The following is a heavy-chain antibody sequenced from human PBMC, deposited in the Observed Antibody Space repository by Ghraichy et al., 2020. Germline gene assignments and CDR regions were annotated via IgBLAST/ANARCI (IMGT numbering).Heavy chain of an antibody. CDR1: GFTFSTYW. J-gene: IGHJ1*01. V-gene: IGHV3-74*01. D-gene: IGHD2-21*01. CDR3: ARTYCGGDCYGYFQH. Sequence: GGSLRLSCAASGFTFSTYWMHWVRQAPGKGLVWVSRINGDGSITAYADSVKGRFTISRDNAKNTLYLQMNSLSAEDTAVYYCARTYCGGDCYGYFQHWGQGTLVTVSS. CDR2: INGDGSIT.